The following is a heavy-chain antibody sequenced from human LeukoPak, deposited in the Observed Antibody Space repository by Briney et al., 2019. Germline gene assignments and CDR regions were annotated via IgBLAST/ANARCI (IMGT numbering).Heavy chain of an antibody. V-gene: IGHV3-30*19. Sequence: GSLRLSCAASGFTFRNYGMHWIRQAPGKGLEWVGVATIDERSVFCADSVQGRFIISRDNSKTTLYLQMNNLRPEDTALYYCAREALXYRGYXPDXFDSWGXXTXVXVSS. CDR2: ATIDERSV. J-gene: IGHJ4*01. D-gene: IGHD5-12*01. CDR3: AREALXYRGYXPDXFDS. CDR1: GFTFRNYG.